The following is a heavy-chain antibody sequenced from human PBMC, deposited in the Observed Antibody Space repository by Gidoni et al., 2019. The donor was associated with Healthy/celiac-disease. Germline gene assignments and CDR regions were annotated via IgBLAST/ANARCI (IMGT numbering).Heavy chain of an antibody. D-gene: IGHD6-19*01. V-gene: IGHV3-43D*03. J-gene: IGHJ5*02. Sequence: VQLVESGGVVVQPEGSLRLSCAASGFTFDDYAMHWVRQAPGKGLEWVSLISWDGGSTYYADSVKGRFTISRDNSKNSLYLQMNSLRAEDTALYYCAKDSQSSGWYGGRFDPWGQGTLVTVSS. CDR2: ISWDGGST. CDR1: GFTFDDYA. CDR3: AKDSQSSGWYGGRFDP.